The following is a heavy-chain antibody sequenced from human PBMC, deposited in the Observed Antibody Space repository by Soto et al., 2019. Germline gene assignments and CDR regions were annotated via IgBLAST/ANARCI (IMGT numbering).Heavy chain of an antibody. J-gene: IGHJ4*02. V-gene: IGHV3-11*05. CDR1: GFTFTNFY. CDR3: TRDPRLVDY. Sequence: GSLRLSCAASGFTFTNFYMTWIRQAPGQGLKRLSYIDTSNTVTKYADTVKGRFTISRDNTKNLLFLQMNSLRAEDTAIYYCTRDPRLVDYWGQGP. D-gene: IGHD6-19*01. CDR2: IDTSNTVT.